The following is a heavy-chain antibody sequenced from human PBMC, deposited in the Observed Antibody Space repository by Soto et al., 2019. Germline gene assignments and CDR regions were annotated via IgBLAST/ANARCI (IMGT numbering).Heavy chain of an antibody. Sequence: ETLSLTCTVSGGSISSYYWSWIRQPPGKGLEWIGYIYYSGSTNYNPSLKSRVTISVDTSKNQFSLKLSSVTAADTAVYYCAREERKGYYYYYGMDVWGQGTKVTVSS. CDR3: AREERKGYYYYYGMDV. CDR2: IYYSGST. V-gene: IGHV4-59*01. CDR1: GGSISSYY. J-gene: IGHJ6*02.